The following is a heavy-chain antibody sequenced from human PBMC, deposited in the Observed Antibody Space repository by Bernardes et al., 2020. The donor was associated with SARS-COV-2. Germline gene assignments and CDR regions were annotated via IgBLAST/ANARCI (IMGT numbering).Heavy chain of an antibody. V-gene: IGHV3-23*01. CDR3: AKDLFWWSAADF. J-gene: IGHJ4*02. CDR1: GFAFSSNG. D-gene: IGHD2-21*01. Sequence: SLRLSCAASGFAFSSNGMSWVRQAPGKGLEWVSSSGGDGGTHYADSVRGRFTISRDTSKNILFLQVNSLRAEDTAVYYCAKDLFWWSAADFWGQGTLVTVSS. CDR2: SSGGDGGT.